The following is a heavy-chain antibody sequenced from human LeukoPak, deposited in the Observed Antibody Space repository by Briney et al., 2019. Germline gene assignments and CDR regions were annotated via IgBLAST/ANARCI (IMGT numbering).Heavy chain of an antibody. CDR3: ARDIAAAVDY. CDR2: INSAGIST. J-gene: IGHJ4*02. D-gene: IGHD6-13*01. V-gene: IGHV3-74*01. CDR1: GVTFSIDW. Sequence: GGSLRLSCTASGVTFSIDWMHWVREVPEEGVWWVSRINSAGISTNSADSVKSRFTISRDNAKNTLYLQMNSLRAEDTAIYYCARDIAAAVDYWGQGTLVTVSS.